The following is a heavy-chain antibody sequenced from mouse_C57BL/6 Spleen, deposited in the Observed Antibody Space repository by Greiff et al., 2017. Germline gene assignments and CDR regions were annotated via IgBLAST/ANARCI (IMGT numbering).Heavy chain of an antibody. CDR1: GFTFSSYG. Sequence: EVKLVESGGDLVKPGGSLKLSCAASGFTFSSYGMSWVRQTPDKRLEWVATISSGGSYTYYPDSVKGRFTISRDNAKNTLYLQMSSLKSEDTAMYYCARRSITTGYFDVWGTGTTVTVSS. D-gene: IGHD1-1*01. V-gene: IGHV5-6*02. J-gene: IGHJ1*03. CDR2: ISSGGSYT. CDR3: ARRSITTGYFDV.